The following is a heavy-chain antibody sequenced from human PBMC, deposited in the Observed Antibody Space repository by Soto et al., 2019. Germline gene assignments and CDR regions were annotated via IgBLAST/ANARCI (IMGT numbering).Heavy chain of an antibody. CDR1: GFTFSKYG. Sequence: GGSLRLSCAASGFTFSKYGMHWVRQAPGKGLEWVALIWNAGIYKVYVDSVKGRFTISRDNPKNTLDLQMNNLRDEDTAVYYCASDNNNDANAFDSWGPGTLVTVSS. V-gene: IGHV3-33*01. J-gene: IGHJ4*02. D-gene: IGHD1-20*01. CDR3: ASDNNNDANAFDS. CDR2: IWNAGIYK.